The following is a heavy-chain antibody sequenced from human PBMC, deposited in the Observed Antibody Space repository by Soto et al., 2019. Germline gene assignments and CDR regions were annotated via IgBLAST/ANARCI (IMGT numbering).Heavy chain of an antibody. V-gene: IGHV6-1*01. CDR2: TYYRSKWYN. Sequence: SETLSLTCAISGDSVSSNSAAWDWIRQSPSRGLEWLGRTYYRSKWYNDYAVSVKSRITINPDTSKNQFSLQLNSVTPEDTAVYYCARAAGVYYYYGMDVWGQGXTVTVSS. J-gene: IGHJ6*02. D-gene: IGHD3-10*01. CDR1: GDSVSSNSAA. CDR3: ARAAGVYYYYGMDV.